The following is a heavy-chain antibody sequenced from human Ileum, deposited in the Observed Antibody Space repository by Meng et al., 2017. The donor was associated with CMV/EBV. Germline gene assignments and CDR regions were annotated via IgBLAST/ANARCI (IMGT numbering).Heavy chain of an antibody. J-gene: IGHJ4*02. CDR3: AREIDSGSNGFDY. Sequence: ASVKVSCKASGGTFSSYAISWVRQAPGQGLEWMGWISAYNGNTNYAQKLQGRVTMTTDTSTSTAYMELRRLRSDDTAVYYCAREIDSGSNGFDYWGQGTLVTVSS. D-gene: IGHD1-26*01. CDR2: ISAYNGNT. CDR1: GGTFSSYA. V-gene: IGHV1-18*01.